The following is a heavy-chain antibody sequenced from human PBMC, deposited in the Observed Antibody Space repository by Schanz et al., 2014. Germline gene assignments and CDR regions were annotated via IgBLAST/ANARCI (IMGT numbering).Heavy chain of an antibody. J-gene: IGHJ4*02. Sequence: QVQLVQSGAEVKKPGASVKVSCEASGYTFTSYYMHWVRQAPGQGLEWMGIINPSGGSTSYAQKFQGRVTMTRDTSTSTVYMELSSLRSEDTAVYYCATGPHIVVAFDYWGQGTLVTVSS. CDR3: ATGPHIVVAFDY. CDR1: GYTFTSYY. V-gene: IGHV1-46*01. D-gene: IGHD2-21*01. CDR2: INPSGGST.